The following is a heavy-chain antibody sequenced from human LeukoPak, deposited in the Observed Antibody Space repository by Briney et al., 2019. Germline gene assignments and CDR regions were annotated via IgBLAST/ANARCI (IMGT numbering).Heavy chain of an antibody. CDR3: AKGLFSAFDKYLDS. CDR1: GFDFESYT. V-gene: IGHV3-21*04. J-gene: IGHJ4*02. CDR2: ISATSSDI. Sequence: PGGSLRLSCAASGFDFESYTMTWVRQAPGKGLEWVSRISATSSDINYAESVRGRFTITRDNAKNSLFLQMDSLRVEDTAIYYCAKGLFSAFDKYLDSWGQGTLVTVSS. D-gene: IGHD5-12*01.